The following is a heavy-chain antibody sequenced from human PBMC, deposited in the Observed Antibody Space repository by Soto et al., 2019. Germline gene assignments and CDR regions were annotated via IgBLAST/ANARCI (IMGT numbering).Heavy chain of an antibody. Sequence: ASVKASCKASGYTLRSYYMHWVRQAPGQGLEWMGIIKTSDGSTTYAQRFQGRVTMTRDTSTSTVYMELSSLTSEDTAIYYCARASVSGRRFDYWGEGTLVTVSS. V-gene: IGHV1-46*03. D-gene: IGHD6-19*01. J-gene: IGHJ4*02. CDR1: GYTLRSYY. CDR2: IKTSDGST. CDR3: ARASVSGRRFDY.